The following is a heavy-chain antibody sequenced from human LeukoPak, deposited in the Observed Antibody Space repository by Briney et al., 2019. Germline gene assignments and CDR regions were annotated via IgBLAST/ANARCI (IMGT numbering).Heavy chain of an antibody. D-gene: IGHD1-1*01. Sequence: PGGSLRLACAASGFTFSSYSMNWVRQAPGKGLEWVSYISSRSSTIYYADSVKGRFTISRDNAKNSLYLQMNSLRAEDTAVYYCARPSSPGWVDPPTYFQHWGQGTLVTVSS. CDR1: GFTFSSYS. CDR3: ARPSSPGWVDPPTYFQH. V-gene: IGHV3-48*04. J-gene: IGHJ1*01. CDR2: ISSRSSTI.